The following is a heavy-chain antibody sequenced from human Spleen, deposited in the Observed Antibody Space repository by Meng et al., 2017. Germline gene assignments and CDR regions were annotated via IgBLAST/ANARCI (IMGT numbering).Heavy chain of an antibody. CDR1: GYTFTGYY. Sequence: QVQLVESGAAVKKPGASGKVSCKASGYTFTGYYMHWVRQAPGQGLEWMGRINPNSGGTDYAQKFQGRVTMTRDTSISTAYMELSRLRSDDTAVYYCARPTYYYDSSGYSLDYWGQGTLVTVSS. J-gene: IGHJ4*02. CDR2: INPNSGGT. D-gene: IGHD3-22*01. V-gene: IGHV1-2*06. CDR3: ARPTYYYDSSGYSLDY.